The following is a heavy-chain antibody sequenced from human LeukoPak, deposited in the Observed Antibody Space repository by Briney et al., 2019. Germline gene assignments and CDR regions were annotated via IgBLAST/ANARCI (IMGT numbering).Heavy chain of an antibody. CDR3: ARGRITMVRGVGINWFDP. J-gene: IGHJ5*02. CDR1: GGSFSGYY. CDR2: INHSGST. D-gene: IGHD3-10*01. V-gene: IGHV4-34*01. Sequence: SSETLSLTRAVYGGSFSGYYWSWIRQPPGKGLEWIGEINHSGSTNYNPSLKSRVTISVDTSKNQFSLKLSSVTAADTAVYYCARGRITMVRGVGINWFDPWGQGTLVTVSS.